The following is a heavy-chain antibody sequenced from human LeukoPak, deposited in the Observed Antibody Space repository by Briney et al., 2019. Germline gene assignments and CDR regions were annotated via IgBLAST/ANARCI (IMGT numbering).Heavy chain of an antibody. V-gene: IGHV4-39*01. D-gene: IGHD5-12*01. CDR3: ARSLIYSGYDYYFDY. CDR1: GGSISSSSYY. J-gene: IGHJ4*02. CDR2: IYYSGST. Sequence: SSETLSLTCTVSGGSISSSSYYWGWIRQPPGKGLEWIGSIYYSGSTYYNPSLKSRVTISVDTSKNQFYLKLSSVTAADTAVYYCARSLIYSGYDYYFDYWGQGTLVTVSS.